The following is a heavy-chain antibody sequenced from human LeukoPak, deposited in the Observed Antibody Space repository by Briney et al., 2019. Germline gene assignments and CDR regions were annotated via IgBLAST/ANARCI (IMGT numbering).Heavy chain of an antibody. Sequence: SETLSLTCTVSGGSINSDYWTWIRQPPGKGPEWIGYIHYSGSTNYNPSLKSRVTISVDRSKNQFSLKLSSVTAADTAVYYCARRQRDYVLSWGQGTLVTVSS. CDR3: ARRQRDYVLS. CDR2: IHYSGST. CDR1: GGSINSDY. V-gene: IGHV4-59*08. J-gene: IGHJ4*02.